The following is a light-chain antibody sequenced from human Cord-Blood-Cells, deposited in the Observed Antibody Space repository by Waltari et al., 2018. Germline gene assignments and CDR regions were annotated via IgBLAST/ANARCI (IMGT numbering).Light chain of an antibody. V-gene: IGLV2-23*02. CDR1: SSDVGSYNL. Sequence: QSALTQPASVSGSPGQSITISCTGTSSDVGSYNLVSWYPQHPGKAPKLMIYEVSKRPSGVSNRFSGSKSGNTASLTISGLQAEDEADYYCCSYAGSSTFAVYVFGTGTKVTVL. J-gene: IGLJ1*01. CDR3: CSYAGSSTFAVYV. CDR2: EVS.